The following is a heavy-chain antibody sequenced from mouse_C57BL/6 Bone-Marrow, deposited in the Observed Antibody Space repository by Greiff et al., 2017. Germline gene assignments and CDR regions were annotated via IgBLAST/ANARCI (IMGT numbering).Heavy chain of an antibody. CDR3: ARRNYGGY. V-gene: IGHV1-4*01. J-gene: IGHJ2*01. D-gene: IGHD1-1*01. CDR2: INPSSGYT. Sequence: VQLQQSGAELARPGASVKMSCKASGYTFTSYTMHWVQQRPGQGLEWIGYINPSSGYTKYNQKFKDKATLTADKSSSKAYMQLSSLKSEDSAVYYCARRNYGGYWGQGTTLTVSS. CDR1: GYTFTSYT.